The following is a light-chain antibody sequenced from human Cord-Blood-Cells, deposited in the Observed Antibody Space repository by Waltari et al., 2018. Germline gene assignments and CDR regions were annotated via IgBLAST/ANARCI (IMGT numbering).Light chain of an antibody. CDR3: QQYNNWPPLT. CDR1: QSVSSN. CDR2: GAS. Sequence: EIVMTQSPATLSVSPGVRATLSGRASQSVSSNLAWYQQKPGQAPRLLIYGASTRATGMPARLSGSGSVTEFTLTISSLQSADFAVYYCQQYNNWPPLTFGGGTKVEIK. V-gene: IGKV3-15*01. J-gene: IGKJ4*01.